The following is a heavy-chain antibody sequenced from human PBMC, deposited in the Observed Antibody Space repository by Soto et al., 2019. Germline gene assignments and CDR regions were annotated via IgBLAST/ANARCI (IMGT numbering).Heavy chain of an antibody. D-gene: IGHD3-10*01. CDR2: IYYSGST. J-gene: IGHJ6*02. CDR1: GGSISSSTYY. CDR3: ARTGSGSYSTSYYYYGMDV. V-gene: IGHV4-39*01. Sequence: SETMSLNRRVAGGSISSSTYYWGWIRQPPGKGLEWIGSIYYSGSTYYNPSLKSRVTISVDTSKNQFSLKLSSVTAADTAVYYCARTGSGSYSTSYYYYGMDVWGQGTTVTVSS.